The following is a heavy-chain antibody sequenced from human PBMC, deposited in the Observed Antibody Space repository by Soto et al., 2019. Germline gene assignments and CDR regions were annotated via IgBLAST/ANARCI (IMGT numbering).Heavy chain of an antibody. J-gene: IGHJ4*02. CDR1: GGTFSSYA. D-gene: IGHD5-12*01. CDR3: ARDRQGWLRFFDY. CDR2: IIPIFGTA. V-gene: IGHV1-69*06. Sequence: VKVSCKASGGTFSSYAISWVRQAPGQGLEWMGGIIPIFGTANYAQKFQGRVTITAGKSTSTAYMELSSLRSEDTAVYYCARDRQGWLRFFDYWGQGTLVTVSS.